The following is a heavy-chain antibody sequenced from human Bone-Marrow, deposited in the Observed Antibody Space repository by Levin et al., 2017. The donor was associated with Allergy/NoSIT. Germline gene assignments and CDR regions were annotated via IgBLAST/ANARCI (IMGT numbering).Heavy chain of an antibody. J-gene: IGHJ4*02. Sequence: GESLKISCAASGFTFSDHWMHWVRQAPGKGLVWVSRISGDATTTYADSVKGRFIISRDNAQNTLYLQMNSLRAEDTAVYYCARDTAVADTGPHFDYWGQGTLVTVSS. V-gene: IGHV3-74*01. CDR2: ISGDATT. CDR1: GFTFSDHW. D-gene: IGHD6-19*01. CDR3: ARDTAVADTGPHFDY.